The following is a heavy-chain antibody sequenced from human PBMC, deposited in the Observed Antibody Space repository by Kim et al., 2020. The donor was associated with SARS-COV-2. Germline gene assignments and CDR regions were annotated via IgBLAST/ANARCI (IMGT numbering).Heavy chain of an antibody. J-gene: IGHJ4*02. D-gene: IGHD5-12*01. V-gene: IGHV3-30*01. Sequence: YCADSVKGRLTNSGDHSKNTLYLQMNSLRAEDTAVYYCASGRGGYNSCFDYWGQGTLVTVSS. CDR3: ASGRGGYNSCFDY.